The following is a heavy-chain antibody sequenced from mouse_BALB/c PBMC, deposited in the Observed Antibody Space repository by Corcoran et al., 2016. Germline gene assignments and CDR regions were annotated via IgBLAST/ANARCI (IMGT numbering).Heavy chain of an antibody. CDR3: ARIGAHITTVVANSDY. CDR2: INTYTGEP. J-gene: IGHJ2*01. CDR1: GYTFTNYG. V-gene: IGHV9-1*02. D-gene: IGHD1-1*01. Sequence: QIQLVQSGPELKKPGETVKISCKASGYTFTNYGMNWVKQAPGKGLKWMGWINTYTGEPTYADDFKGRFAFSLETSASTAYLQINNLKNEDMATYFCARIGAHITTVVANSDYWGQGTTLTVSS.